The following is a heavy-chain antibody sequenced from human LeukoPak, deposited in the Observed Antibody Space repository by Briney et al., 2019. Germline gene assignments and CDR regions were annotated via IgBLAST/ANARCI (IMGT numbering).Heavy chain of an antibody. CDR3: TRVNGDSVDADYYYYMDV. D-gene: IGHD2-21*02. CDR2: ITSSRGDI. J-gene: IGHJ6*03. V-gene: IGHV3-21*01. CDR1: GFDFSGYT. Sequence: GGSLRLSCAASGFDFSGYTMAWVRQAPGRGLEWLSAITSSRGDIYYADSAKGRFTISRDNAKNSLYLQINSLRAEDTAVYYCTRVNGDSVDADYYYYMDVRGKGTTVTVSS.